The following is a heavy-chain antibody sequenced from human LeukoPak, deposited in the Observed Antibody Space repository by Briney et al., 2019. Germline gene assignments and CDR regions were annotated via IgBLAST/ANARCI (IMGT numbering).Heavy chain of an antibody. CDR2: IYYSGST. Sequence: PSETLSLTCTVSGGSISSSSYYWGWIRQPPGKGLEWVGSIYYSGSTYYNPSLKSRVTISVDTSKNQFSLKLSSVTAADTAVYYCGRVDSGRRFANIWGQGTMVTVSS. D-gene: IGHD3-10*01. CDR1: GGSISSSSYY. V-gene: IGHV4-39*01. J-gene: IGHJ3*02. CDR3: GRVDSGRRFANI.